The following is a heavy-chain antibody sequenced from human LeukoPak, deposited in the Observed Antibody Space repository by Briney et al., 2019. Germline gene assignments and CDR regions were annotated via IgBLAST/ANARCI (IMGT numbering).Heavy chain of an antibody. CDR1: GFTFSSYS. D-gene: IGHD6-13*01. J-gene: IGHJ4*02. CDR3: ARAPTYSSSWSFDY. V-gene: IGHV3-21*01. CDR2: IRSSSSYI. Sequence: GGSLRLSCAASGFTFSSYSMNWVRQAPGKGLEWVSSIRSSSSYIYYADSVKGRFTISRDNAKNSLYLQMNSLRAEDTAVYYCARAPTYSSSWSFDYWGQGTLVTVSS.